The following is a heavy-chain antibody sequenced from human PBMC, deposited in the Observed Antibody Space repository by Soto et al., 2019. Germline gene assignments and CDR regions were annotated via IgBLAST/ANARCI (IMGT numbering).Heavy chain of an antibody. V-gene: IGHV1-18*01. Sequence: ASVKVSCKASGYTFTSYGISWVRQAPGQGLEWMGWISAYNGNTNYAQKLQGRVTMTTDTSTSTAYMELRSLRSDDTAVYYCARLVVPAAISYGMDVWGQGTTVTVSS. CDR1: GYTFTSYG. CDR2: ISAYNGNT. J-gene: IGHJ6*02. D-gene: IGHD2-2*01. CDR3: ARLVVPAAISYGMDV.